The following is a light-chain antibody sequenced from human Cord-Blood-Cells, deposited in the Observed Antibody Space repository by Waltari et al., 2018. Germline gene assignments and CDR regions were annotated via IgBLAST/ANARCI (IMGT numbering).Light chain of an antibody. CDR3: QQYNSYSRT. Sequence: DIQMTQSPYTLSASLGDRVTITCLASQSISSWLAWYQQKPGKAPKLLIYKSSSLESGVPSRFSGSGSVTEFTLTISSLQPDDFATYYCQQYNSYSRTFGQETKVEIK. CDR1: QSISSW. J-gene: IGKJ1*01. CDR2: KSS. V-gene: IGKV1-5*03.